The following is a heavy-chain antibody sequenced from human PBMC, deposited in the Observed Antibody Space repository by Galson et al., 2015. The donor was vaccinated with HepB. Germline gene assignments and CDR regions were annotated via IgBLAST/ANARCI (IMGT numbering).Heavy chain of an antibody. V-gene: IGHV1-8*01. CDR1: GYTFTSYD. CDR3: ARDGKWLVPD. CDR2: MNPLSGHT. Sequence: VKVSCKASGYTFTSYDINWVRQAAGQGLEWMGWMNPLSGHTNYAQNFQGRVTMTRDTSITTAYMELSSLTSDDTAMYYCARDGKWLVPDWGQGTLVTVSS. D-gene: IGHD6-19*01. J-gene: IGHJ4*02.